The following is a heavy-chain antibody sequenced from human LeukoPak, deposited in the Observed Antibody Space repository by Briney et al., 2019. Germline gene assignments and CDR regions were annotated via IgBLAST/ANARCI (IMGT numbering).Heavy chain of an antibody. D-gene: IGHD6-19*01. CDR1: GYTFTSYD. CDR3: ARDAYSSGWYRRGASGV. CDR2: MNPNSGNT. J-gene: IGHJ6*02. V-gene: IGHV1-8*01. Sequence: EASVKVSCKASGYTFTSYDINWVRQATGQGLEWMGWMNPNSGNTGYAQKFQGRVTMTRNTSISTAYMELSSLRSEDTAVYYCARDAYSSGWYRRGASGVWGQGTTVTVSS.